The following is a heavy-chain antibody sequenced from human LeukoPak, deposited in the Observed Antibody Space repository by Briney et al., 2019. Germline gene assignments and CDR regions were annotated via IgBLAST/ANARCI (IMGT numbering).Heavy chain of an antibody. CDR1: GGSISSYY. D-gene: IGHD3-10*01. CDR2: IYYSGST. V-gene: IGHV4-59*08. CDR3: ARHGSRWFGELLWWLDY. J-gene: IGHJ4*02. Sequence: PSETLSLTCTVSGGSISSYYWSWIRQPPGRGLEWIGYIYYSGSTNYNPSLKSRVTISVDMSKNQFSLKLSSVTAADTAVYYCARHGSRWFGELLWWLDYWGQGTLVTVSS.